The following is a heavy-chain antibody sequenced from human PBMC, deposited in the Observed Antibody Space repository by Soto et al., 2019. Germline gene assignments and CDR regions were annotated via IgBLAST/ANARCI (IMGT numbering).Heavy chain of an antibody. CDR2: MNPNSGNT. CDR1: GYTFTSYD. D-gene: IGHD6-19*01. CDR3: ARSYSSGWCDFDY. V-gene: IGHV1-8*01. J-gene: IGHJ4*02. Sequence: ASVKVSCKASGYTFTSYDINWVRQATGQGLEWMGWMNPNSGNTGYAQKFQGRVTMTRNTSISTAYMELSSLRSEDTAVYYFARSYSSGWCDFDYWGQGTLVTVSS.